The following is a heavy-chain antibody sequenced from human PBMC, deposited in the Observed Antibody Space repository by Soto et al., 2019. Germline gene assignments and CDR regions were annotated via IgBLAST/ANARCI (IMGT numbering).Heavy chain of an antibody. Sequence: VASVKVSCKASGYTFTSYDINWVRQATGQGLEWMGWMNPNSGNTGYAQKFQGRVTMTRNTSISTAYMELSSLRSEDTAVYYCAREGDVPYYYYGMDIWGQGTTVTVSS. J-gene: IGHJ6*02. CDR3: AREGDVPYYYYGMDI. CDR1: GYTFTSYD. D-gene: IGHD2-21*02. CDR2: MNPNSGNT. V-gene: IGHV1-8*01.